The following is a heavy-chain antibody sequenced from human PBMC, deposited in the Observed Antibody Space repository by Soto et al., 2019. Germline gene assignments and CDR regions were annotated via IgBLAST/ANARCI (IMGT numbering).Heavy chain of an antibody. CDR3: ARGGALDV. V-gene: IGHV3-53*01. CDR1: GFTVSGNS. Sequence: EVLLVESGGGLIEPGGSLRLYCAASGFTVSGNSMSWVRQAPGKGLEWVSLIDSGGSTYYTDSVEGRFTTSRDHPRIMLFLQMNSLRAEDMAVYYCARGGALDVWGQGTTVTVSS. J-gene: IGHJ6*02. CDR2: IDSGGST. D-gene: IGHD3-16*01.